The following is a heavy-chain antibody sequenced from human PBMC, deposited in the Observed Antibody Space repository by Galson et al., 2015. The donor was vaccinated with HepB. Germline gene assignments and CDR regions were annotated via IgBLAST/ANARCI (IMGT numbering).Heavy chain of an antibody. D-gene: IGHD6-19*01. V-gene: IGHV3-21*01. CDR1: GFTLSSYS. J-gene: IGHJ4*02. CDR2: ISSSTSYI. CDR3: ASGGREQQWLVRHFDY. Sequence: SLRLSCAASGFTLSSYSMNWVRQAPGKGLEWVSSISSSTSYIYYEDSVKGRFTISRDNAKNSLYLQMNSLRAEDTAVYYCASGGREQQWLVRHFDYWGQGTLVTVSS.